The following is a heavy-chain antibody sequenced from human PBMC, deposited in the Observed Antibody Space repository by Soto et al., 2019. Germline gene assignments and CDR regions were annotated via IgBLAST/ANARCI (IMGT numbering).Heavy chain of an antibody. V-gene: IGHV4-30-2*01. D-gene: IGHD3-10*01. J-gene: IGHJ6*02. CDR3: ARGGRGSGVSMDV. CDR1: GGSISSGGYS. CDR2: IYHSGST. Sequence: SETLSLTCAVSGGSISSGGYSWSWIRQPPGKGLEWIGYIYHSGSTYYNPSLKSRVTISVDRSKNQFSLKLSSVTAADTAVYYCARGGRGSGVSMDVWGQGTTVTVSS.